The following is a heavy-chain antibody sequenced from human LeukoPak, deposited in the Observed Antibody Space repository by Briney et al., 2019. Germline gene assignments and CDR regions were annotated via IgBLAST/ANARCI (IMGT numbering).Heavy chain of an antibody. CDR3: ARGLLSPNWGSCWFDP. V-gene: IGHV4-34*01. D-gene: IGHD7-27*01. CDR2: INHSGST. CDR1: GGSYSGYY. J-gene: IGHJ5*02. Sequence: SETLSLTCAVYGGSYSGYYWSWIRQPPGKGLEWIGEINHSGSTNYNPSLKSRVTISVDTSKNQFSLKLSSVTAADTAVYYCARGLLSPNWGSCWFDPWGQGTLVTVSS.